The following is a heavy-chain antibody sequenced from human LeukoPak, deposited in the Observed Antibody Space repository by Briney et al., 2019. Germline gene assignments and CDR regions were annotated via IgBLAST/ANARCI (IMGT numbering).Heavy chain of an antibody. J-gene: IGHJ4*02. CDR1: GFTFDDYA. CDR3: ANSYGGNSLDY. V-gene: IGHV3-9*01. D-gene: IGHD4-23*01. CDR2: ISWNSGSI. Sequence: GGSLRLSCAASGFTFDDYAMHWVRQAPGKGLEWVSGISWNSGSIGYADSVKGRFTISRDNAKNSLYLQMNSLRAEDTALYYCANSYGGNSLDYWGQGTLVTVST.